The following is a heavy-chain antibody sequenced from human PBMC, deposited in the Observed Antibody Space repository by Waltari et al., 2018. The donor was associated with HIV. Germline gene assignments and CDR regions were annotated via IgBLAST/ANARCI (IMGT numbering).Heavy chain of an antibody. J-gene: IGHJ4*02. CDR3: ARINCTSVSCYASLDY. CDR2: VSAYNGNT. CDR1: GYTFTSYG. D-gene: IGHD2-2*01. V-gene: IGHV1-18*01. Sequence: QLHLVQSGPEVKKPGASVKVSCTASGYTFTSYGITLVRQAPGQGLEWMGWVSAYNGNTNYAQKLQGRVTMTTDTSTSTAYMKLRSLRSDDTAVYYCARINCTSVSCYASLDYWGQGTLVTVSS.